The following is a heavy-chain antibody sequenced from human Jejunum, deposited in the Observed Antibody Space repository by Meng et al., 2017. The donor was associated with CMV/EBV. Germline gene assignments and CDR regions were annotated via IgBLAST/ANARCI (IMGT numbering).Heavy chain of an antibody. D-gene: IGHD2-2*01. CDR3: ARDDAWAFVY. CDR2: LRRTGDI. Sequence: DVHLAESVGDRAHPWAPLLLSCASSGLTFSSYAMNWVRQAPVKGLEWISYLRRTGDIAYADSVKGRFTISRDNAQNSLYLQMNSLRAEDTAVYYCARDDAWAFVYWGQGTLVTVSS. CDR1: GLTFSSYA. J-gene: IGHJ4*02. V-gene: IGHV3-21*03.